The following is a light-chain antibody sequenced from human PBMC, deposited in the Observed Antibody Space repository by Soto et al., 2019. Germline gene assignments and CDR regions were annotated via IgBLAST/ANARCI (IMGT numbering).Light chain of an antibody. CDR2: GAS. J-gene: IGKJ1*01. Sequence: DIVLTQCPVTLALSPGERATLSCRVSQSVSSSFLAWYQLIPGQAPRLLIYGASSRATGIPDRFSGSGSGTDFTLTISSLQSEDFAVYYCQQRSNWPPTFGQGTKVDI. CDR1: QSVSSSF. V-gene: IGKV3D-20*02. CDR3: QQRSNWPPT.